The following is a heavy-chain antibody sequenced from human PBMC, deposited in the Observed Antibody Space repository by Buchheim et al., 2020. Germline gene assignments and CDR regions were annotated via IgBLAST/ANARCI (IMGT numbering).Heavy chain of an antibody. J-gene: IGHJ6*02. V-gene: IGHV3-74*01. CDR3: ARDPPSSIAALNRGMDV. CDR2: INSDGSST. CDR1: GFTFSSYW. Sequence: EGQLVESGGGLVQPGGSLRLSCAASGFTFSSYWMHWVRQAPGKGLVWVSRINSDGSSTSYADSVKGRFTISRANAKTTLYLQMNSLRAEDTAVYYCARDPPSSIAALNRGMDVWGQGTT. D-gene: IGHD6-6*01.